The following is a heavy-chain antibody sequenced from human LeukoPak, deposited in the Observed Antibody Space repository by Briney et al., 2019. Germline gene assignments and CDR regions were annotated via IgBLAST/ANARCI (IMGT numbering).Heavy chain of an antibody. Sequence: PSETLSLTCTVSGGSISSGDYYWSWIRQPPGKGLEWIGYIYYSGSTYYNPSLKSRVTISVDTSKNQFSLKLSSVTAADTAVYYCARVIAAADHYWYFDLWGRGTLVTVSS. CDR1: GGSISSGDYY. CDR3: ARVIAAADHYWYFDL. D-gene: IGHD6-13*01. CDR2: IYYSGST. V-gene: IGHV4-30-4*01. J-gene: IGHJ2*01.